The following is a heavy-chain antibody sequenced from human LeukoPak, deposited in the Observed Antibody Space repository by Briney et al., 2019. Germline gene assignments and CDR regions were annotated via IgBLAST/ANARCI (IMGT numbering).Heavy chain of an antibody. V-gene: IGHV4-4*09. CDR2: IYKRGTT. J-gene: IGHJ4*02. CDR1: VGSMSDYY. Sequence: SETLSLTCNVSVGSMSDYYWSWIRQSPGGGLEWIGYIYKRGTTNYIPSLRSRVTISVDKSKRQLSLRLNSVTAADTAVYYCVASYSTSSGVDHWGQGTLVTVSS. CDR3: VASYSTSSGVDH. D-gene: IGHD6-6*01.